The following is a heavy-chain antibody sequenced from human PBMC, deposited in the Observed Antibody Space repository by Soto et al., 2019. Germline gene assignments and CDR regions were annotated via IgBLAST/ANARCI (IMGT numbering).Heavy chain of an antibody. CDR2: TYHRGST. CDR1: GVSIRSYC. Sequence: PSETLSLTCSVSGVSIRSYCWSWIRQAPGRGLEWIGYTYHRGSTNYSPSLKSRVAISLDTSENQFSLKVNSVTAADTAVYYCARIGGYHGPLDYWGQGTPVTVSS. V-gene: IGHV4-59*01. CDR3: ARIGGYHGPLDY. J-gene: IGHJ4*02. D-gene: IGHD6-25*01.